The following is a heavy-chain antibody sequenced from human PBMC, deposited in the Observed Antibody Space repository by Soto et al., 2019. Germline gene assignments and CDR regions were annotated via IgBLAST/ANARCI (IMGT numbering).Heavy chain of an antibody. Sequence: QVQLQESGPGLVKPSQTLSLTCTVSGGSISSGDNYWSWIRQPPGKGLEWIGYIYYSGSTYYNPSLKSRVTISVDPSKNQFSLKLNSVTAADTAVYYCASNSYGYIFYDSWGQGTLVTVSS. CDR3: ASNSYGYIFYDS. CDR2: IYYSGST. V-gene: IGHV4-30-4*01. D-gene: IGHD5-18*01. CDR1: GGSISSGDNY. J-gene: IGHJ4*02.